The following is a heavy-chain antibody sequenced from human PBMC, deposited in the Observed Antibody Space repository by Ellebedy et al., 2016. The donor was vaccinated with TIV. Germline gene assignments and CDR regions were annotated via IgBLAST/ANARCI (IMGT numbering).Heavy chain of an antibody. CDR3: ARVDRLYGRLDP. J-gene: IGHJ5*02. Sequence: SETLSLTXTVSGYSISSGYYWGWIRQPPGKGLEWIGSIYHSGSTYYNPSLKSRVTISVDTSKNQFSLKLSSVTAADTAVYYCARVDRLYGRLDPWGQGTLVTVSS. CDR2: IYHSGST. D-gene: IGHD4-17*01. V-gene: IGHV4-38-2*02. CDR1: GYSISSGYY.